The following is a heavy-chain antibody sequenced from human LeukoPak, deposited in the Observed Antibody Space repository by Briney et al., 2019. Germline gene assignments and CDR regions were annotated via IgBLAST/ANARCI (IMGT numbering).Heavy chain of an antibody. J-gene: IGHJ4*02. CDR2: ITSGSSPI. D-gene: IGHD4-17*01. V-gene: IGHV3-48*02. CDR3: ARRAYGDASFAY. Sequence: GGPLRLSCAASGFTFRSYSMNWVRQSPGEGREGVSYITSGSSPIYYAGSVKGRFTISRDNAKNSLYLQMNSLRDEDTAVYYCARRAYGDASFAYWGQGTLATVSS. CDR1: GFTFRSYS.